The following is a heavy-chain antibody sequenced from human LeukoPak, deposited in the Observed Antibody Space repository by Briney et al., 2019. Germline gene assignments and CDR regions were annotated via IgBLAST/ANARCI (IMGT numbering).Heavy chain of an antibody. V-gene: IGHV7-4-1*01. CDR1: GYTFTSYA. CDR3: ARDDSSGWWPQNWSDP. J-gene: IGHJ5*02. D-gene: IGHD6-19*01. CDR2: INTNTGNP. Sequence: ASVTVSFKASGYTFTSYAMNWVRQAPGQGLEWMGWINTNTGNPTYAQGFTGRFVFSLDTSVSTAYLQICSLKAEDTAVYYCARDDSSGWWPQNWSDPWGQGTLVTVSS.